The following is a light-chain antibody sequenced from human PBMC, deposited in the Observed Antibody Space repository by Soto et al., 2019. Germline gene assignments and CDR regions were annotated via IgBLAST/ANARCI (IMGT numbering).Light chain of an antibody. Sequence: QSVLTQPASVSGSPGQSITISCTGSNSDIGAYDYVSWYKQHPGKPPTLLIYEVTFRPSGVPNRFSGSKSGNTATLTISGLLTEDEADYYCGSYASATLIFGGGTKLTVL. CDR1: NSDIGAYDY. J-gene: IGLJ2*01. CDR2: EVT. CDR3: GSYASATLI. V-gene: IGLV2-14*01.